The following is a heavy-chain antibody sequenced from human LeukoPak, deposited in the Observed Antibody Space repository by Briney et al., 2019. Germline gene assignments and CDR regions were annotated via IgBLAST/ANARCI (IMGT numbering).Heavy chain of an antibody. CDR2: IKSKSDGGTI. CDR1: GFTFSYAW. D-gene: IGHD2-15*01. J-gene: IGHJ4*02. CDR3: TTDGLYSIDN. V-gene: IGHV3-15*01. Sequence: TAGGSLRLSCAASGFTFSYAWMNWVRQAPGKGLEWVGRIKSKSDGGTIDYAAPVNGRFTISRDDSKNTLYLQIHSLKIEDTAVYYCTTDGLYSIDNWGQGTLVTVSS.